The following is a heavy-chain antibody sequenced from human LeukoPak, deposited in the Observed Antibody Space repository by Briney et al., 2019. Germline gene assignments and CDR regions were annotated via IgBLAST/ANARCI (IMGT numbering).Heavy chain of an antibody. J-gene: IGHJ4*02. CDR1: GYTFTSYG. D-gene: IGHD6-6*01. CDR2: ISAYNGNT. CDR3: AREGDSSSSGWDFEC. Sequence: ASVKVSCKASGYTFTSYGISWVRQAPGQGLKWMGWISAYNGNTNYAQKLQGRVTMTTDTSTSTAYMELTRLRSDDTAVYYCAREGDSSSSGWDFECWGQGTLVTVSS. V-gene: IGHV1-18*01.